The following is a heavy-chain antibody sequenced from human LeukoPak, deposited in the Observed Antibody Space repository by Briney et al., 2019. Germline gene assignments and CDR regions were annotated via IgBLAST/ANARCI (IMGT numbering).Heavy chain of an antibody. CDR1: GFTFDDYA. J-gene: IGHJ2*01. D-gene: IGHD3-22*01. CDR2: ISWNSGSI. V-gene: IGHV3-9*01. Sequence: PGGSLRLSCAASGFTFDDYAMHWVRHAPGKGLEWVSGISWNSGSIGYADSVKGRFTISRDNAKNSLYLQMNSLRAEDTALYYCAKAASGSSGYYNYWYFDLWGRGTLVTVSS. CDR3: AKAASGSSGYYNYWYFDL.